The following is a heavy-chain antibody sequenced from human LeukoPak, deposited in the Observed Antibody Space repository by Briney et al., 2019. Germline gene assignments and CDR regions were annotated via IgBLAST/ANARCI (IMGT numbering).Heavy chain of an antibody. V-gene: IGHV3-23*01. J-gene: IGHJ2*01. CDR1: GFTFSSYA. Sequence: GGSLRLSCAASGFTFSSYAMSWVRQAPGKGLEWVSTISGSGGSTHYADSVKGRFTISRDNSKNTLYLQMNSLRAEDTAIYYCAKDLGVSGWYFDLWGRGTLVTVSS. CDR2: ISGSGGST. D-gene: IGHD6-25*01. CDR3: AKDLGVSGWYFDL.